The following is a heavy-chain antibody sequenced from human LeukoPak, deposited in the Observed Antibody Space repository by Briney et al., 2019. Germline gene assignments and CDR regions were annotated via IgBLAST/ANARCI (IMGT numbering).Heavy chain of an antibody. D-gene: IGHD3-9*01. CDR3: ARDYDISSGAMDV. CDR2: ISSSGTTI. Sequence: PGGSLRLSCVASGFTFSTSEMNWVRQAPAKGLEWVSYISSSGTTISYADSVRGRFIISRDNAKNSLYLQMNSLRAEDTSIYYCARDYDISSGAMDVWGKGTTVTVSS. V-gene: IGHV3-48*03. J-gene: IGHJ6*04. CDR1: GFTFSTSE.